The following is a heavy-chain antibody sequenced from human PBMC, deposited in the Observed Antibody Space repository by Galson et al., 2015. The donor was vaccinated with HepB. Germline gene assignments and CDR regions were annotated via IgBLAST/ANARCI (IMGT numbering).Heavy chain of an antibody. V-gene: IGHV4-39*01. D-gene: IGHD6-13*01. CDR1: GGSISSSSYY. CDR2: IYYSGST. J-gene: IGHJ4*02. Sequence: SETLSLTSTVSGGSISSSSYYWGWIRQPPGKGLEWIGSIYYSGSTYYNPSLKSRVTISVDTSKNQFSLKLSSVTAADTAVYYCARRPGIAALEEYWGQGTLVTVSS. CDR3: ARRPGIAALEEY.